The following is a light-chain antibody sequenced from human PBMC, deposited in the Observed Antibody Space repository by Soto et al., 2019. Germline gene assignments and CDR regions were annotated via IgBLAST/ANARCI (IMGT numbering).Light chain of an antibody. V-gene: IGKV1-27*01. CDR1: QGINNH. Sequence: DFQMTQSPSSLSASVGDRVTITCRASQGINNHLAWFQQKPGKVPKVLIYAATTLQSGVPSRFNGSRSGKDFTLTISSLQPKYVATCYCQNYNSAPPAGTFGGGTKVEIK. CDR3: QNYNSAPPAGT. J-gene: IGKJ4*01. CDR2: AAT.